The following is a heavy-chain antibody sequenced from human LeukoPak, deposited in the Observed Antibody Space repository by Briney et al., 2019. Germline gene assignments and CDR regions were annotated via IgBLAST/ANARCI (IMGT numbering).Heavy chain of an antibody. J-gene: IGHJ4*02. V-gene: IGHV1-69*05. D-gene: IGHD4-23*01. CDR3: ARGTSETMVVAEGYFDY. CDR2: IIPIFGTA. CDR1: GGTFSSYA. Sequence: SVKVSCKASGGTFSSYAISWVRQAPGQGLEWMGGIIPIFGTANYAQKFQGRVTITTDESTSTAYMELSSLRSEDTAVYYCARGTSETMVVAEGYFDYWGQGTLVTVSS.